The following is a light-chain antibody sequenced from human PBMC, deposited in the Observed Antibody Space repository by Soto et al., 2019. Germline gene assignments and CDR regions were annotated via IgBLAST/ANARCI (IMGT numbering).Light chain of an antibody. CDR3: QQYNNWPPIT. J-gene: IGKJ5*01. Sequence: EIVLTQSPGTLSLSPGERATLFCRASQSIANYLGWYQQKPGQPPRLLIYAASNRATGIPDRFSGSGSGTDFTLTIRRLEPEDFAVYYCQQYNNWPPITFGQGTRLEIK. CDR2: AAS. V-gene: IGKV3-11*01. CDR1: QSIANY.